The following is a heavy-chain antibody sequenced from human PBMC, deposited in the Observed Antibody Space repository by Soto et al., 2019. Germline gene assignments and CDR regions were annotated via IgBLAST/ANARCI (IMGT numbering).Heavy chain of an antibody. CDR1: GGSISSSSYY. CDR3: ARHGSRAMVRGAPDY. J-gene: IGHJ4*02. V-gene: IGHV4-39*01. D-gene: IGHD3-10*01. Sequence: QLQLQESGPGLVKPSETLSLTCTVSGGSISSSSYYWGWIRQPPGKGLEWIGSIYYSGSTYYNPSLKSRVTISVDTSKNQFSLKLSSVTAADTAVYYCARHGSRAMVRGAPDYWGQGTLVTVSS. CDR2: IYYSGST.